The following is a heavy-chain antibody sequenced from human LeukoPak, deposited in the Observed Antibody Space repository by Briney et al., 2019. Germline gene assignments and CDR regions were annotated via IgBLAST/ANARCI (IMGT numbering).Heavy chain of an antibody. CDR1: GFSLSTRGAG. J-gene: IGHJ6*02. CDR2: IYGNDDK. CDR3: VHSIVHYTNKWGLGGAYYHFGMGV. D-gene: IGHD2/OR15-2a*01. Sequence: SGPTLVNPTQTLTLTCTFSGFSLSTRGAGVGWIRQPPGKALECLALIYGNDDKRYSPSLKTRLTITKDSSKNQVVLTMTNMDPVDTATYYCVHSIVHYTNKWGLGGAYYHFGMGVWGQGATVTVSS. V-gene: IGHV2-5*01.